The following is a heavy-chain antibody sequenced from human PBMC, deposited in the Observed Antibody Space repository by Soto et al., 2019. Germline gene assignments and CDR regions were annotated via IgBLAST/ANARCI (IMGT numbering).Heavy chain of an antibody. CDR1: GFTFRSYV. J-gene: IGHJ4*02. CDR2: TSYDGTNN. V-gene: IGHV3-30*19. CDR3: ARWGTTGGLDV. D-gene: IGHD3-16*01. Sequence: ESGGGVVQPGTSLRLSCVGSGFTFRSYVIHWVRQAPGKGLEWVALTSYDGTNNYYGASVKCRFTISRDNSKNPVDLQMDSLRHEATSLYYCARWGTTGGLDVWGPGTLVSVSS.